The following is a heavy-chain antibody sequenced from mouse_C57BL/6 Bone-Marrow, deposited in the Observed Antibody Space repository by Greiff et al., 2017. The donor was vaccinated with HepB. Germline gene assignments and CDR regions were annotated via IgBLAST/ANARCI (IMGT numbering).Heavy chain of an antibody. Sequence: EVMLVESGGGLVQPGGSLKLSCAASGFTFSDYYMYWVRQTPEKRLEWVAYISNGGGSTYYPDTVKGRFTISRDNAKNTLYLQMSRLNSEDTAMYYCAREHYYVLYAMDYWGQGASVTVSS. CDR2: ISNGGGST. CDR3: AREHYYVLYAMDY. J-gene: IGHJ4*01. D-gene: IGHD1-2*01. V-gene: IGHV5-12*01. CDR1: GFTFSDYY.